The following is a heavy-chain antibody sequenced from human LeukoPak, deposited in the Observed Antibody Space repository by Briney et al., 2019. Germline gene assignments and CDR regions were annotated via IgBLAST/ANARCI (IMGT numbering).Heavy chain of an antibody. CDR3: ARGDKRVTFGGVIVPFDY. CDR1: GGSFSDYY. D-gene: IGHD3-16*02. V-gene: IGHV4-34*01. J-gene: IGHJ4*02. CDR2: INHSGST. Sequence: SETLSLTCAVYGGSFSDYYWSWIRQPPGKGLEWIGEINHSGSTNYSPSLKSRVTISVDTSKKQFSLKVTSVTTADTAVYYCARGDKRVTFGGVIVPFDYWGQGTLVTVSS.